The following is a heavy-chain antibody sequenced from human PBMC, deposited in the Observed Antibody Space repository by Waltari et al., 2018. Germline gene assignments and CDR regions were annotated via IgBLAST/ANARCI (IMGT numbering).Heavy chain of an antibody. Sequence: QVQLVESGGGVVQPGRSLRLSCAASGFTFSSYAMHWVRQAPGKGMGWVAVISYDGSNKYDAYAVKGRFTISRDNSKNTLYLQRNSLRAEDTAVYYCARGFEQQVGFDYWGQGTLVTVSS. J-gene: IGHJ4*02. V-gene: IGHV3-30-3*01. CDR3: ARGFEQQVGFDY. CDR1: GFTFSSYA. D-gene: IGHD6-13*01. CDR2: ISYDGSNK.